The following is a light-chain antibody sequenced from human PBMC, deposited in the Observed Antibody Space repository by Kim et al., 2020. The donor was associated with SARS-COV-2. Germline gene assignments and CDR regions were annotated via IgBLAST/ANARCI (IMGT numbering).Light chain of an antibody. V-gene: IGKV4-1*01. CDR2: WAS. CDR1: QSVLYSSNNKNY. J-gene: IGKJ2*01. Sequence: DILMTQYPDSLAVSLGERATINCKSSQSVLYSSNNKNYLAWYQQKPGQPPKLLIYWASTRESGVPDRFSGSGSGTDFTLTISSLQAEDLAVYYCQQYYSTLPYTFGQGTKLEI. CDR3: QQYYSTLPYT.